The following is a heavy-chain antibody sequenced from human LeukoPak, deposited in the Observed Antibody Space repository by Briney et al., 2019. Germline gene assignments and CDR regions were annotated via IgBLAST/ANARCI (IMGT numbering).Heavy chain of an antibody. J-gene: IGHJ4*02. CDR2: ISGSGGST. CDR3: AKDAGYYDSSGSKGPFDY. V-gene: IGHV3-23*01. Sequence: PGGSVRLSCPASGFTFSSYAMSWVRQAPGKGLEWVSAISGSGGSTYYADSVKGRFTISRDNSKNTLYLQMNSLRAEDTAVYYCAKDAGYYDSSGSKGPFDYWGQGTLVTVSS. CDR1: GFTFSSYA. D-gene: IGHD3-22*01.